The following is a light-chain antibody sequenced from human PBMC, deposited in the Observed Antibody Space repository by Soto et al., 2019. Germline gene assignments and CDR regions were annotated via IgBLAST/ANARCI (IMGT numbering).Light chain of an antibody. J-gene: IGKJ3*01. CDR1: QDISNY. CDR3: QNSDSAAFT. CDR2: AAS. Sequence: DLQMTQSPPSLSASVGDRVTITCRASQDISNYLAWYQQRPGKVPRLLIYAASTLQSGVPSRFSGSGSGTDFTLTISSLLPEDAATYYCQNSDSAAFTFGPGTKVDIK. V-gene: IGKV1-27*01.